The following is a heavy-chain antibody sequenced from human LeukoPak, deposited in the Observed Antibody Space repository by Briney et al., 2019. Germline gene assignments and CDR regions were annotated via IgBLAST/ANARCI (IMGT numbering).Heavy chain of an antibody. V-gene: IGHV3-15*01. J-gene: IGHJ4*02. CDR1: GFTFNNAW. CDR3: TTWGLYGSGNPLDN. CDR2: IKSKNAGGTT. D-gene: IGHD3-10*01. Sequence: GGSLRLSCAASGFTFNNAWMSWVRQAPGKGLEWVGRIKSKNAGGTTDYGAPVKGRFSISRDDSKNTLYLQMNGLKTDDTAVYYCTTWGLYGSGNPLDNWGQGTLVTVSS.